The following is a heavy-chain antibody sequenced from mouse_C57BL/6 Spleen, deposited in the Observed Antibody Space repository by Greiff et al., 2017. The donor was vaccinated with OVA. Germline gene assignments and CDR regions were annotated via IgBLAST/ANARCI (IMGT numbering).Heavy chain of an antibody. CDR2: IDPSDSYT. CDR3: ARGGGSGYTWFAY. CDR1: GYTFTSYW. J-gene: IGHJ3*01. V-gene: IGHV1-59*01. Sequence: VQLQQPGAELVRPGTSVKLSCTASGYTFTSYWMHWVKQRPGQGLEWIGVIDPSDSYTNYNQKFKGKATLTVDTSSSTAYMQLSSLTSEDSAVDYCARGGGSGYTWFAYWGQGTLVTVSA. D-gene: IGHD3-2*02.